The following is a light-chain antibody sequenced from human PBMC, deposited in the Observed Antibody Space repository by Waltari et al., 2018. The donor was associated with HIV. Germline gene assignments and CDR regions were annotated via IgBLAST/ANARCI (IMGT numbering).Light chain of an antibody. V-gene: IGKV3-15*01. CDR3: QQYNNWGT. CDR1: QSVSRN. CDR2: GAS. J-gene: IGKJ1*01. Sequence: EIVMTQSPATLSVSPGERATLSCRASQSVSRNLAWYQQKPGQAPRLLIYGASTRATGIPARFSGSGSGTEFTLTMSSLQSEDFAVYYCQQYNNWGTFGQGTKVEIK.